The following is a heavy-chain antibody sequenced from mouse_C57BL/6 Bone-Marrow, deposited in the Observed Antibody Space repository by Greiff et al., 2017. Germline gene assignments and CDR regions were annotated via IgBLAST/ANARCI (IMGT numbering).Heavy chain of an antibody. V-gene: IGHV5-9-1*02. CDR3: TREDPYSNLYFDY. J-gene: IGHJ2*01. Sequence: EVKVEESGEGLVKPGGSLKLSCAASGFTFSSYAMSWVRQTPEKRLGWVAYISSGGDYIYYADTVKGRFTISRDNARNTLYLQMSRLKSEDTAMYYCTREDPYSNLYFDYWGQGTTLTVSS. CDR1: GFTFSSYA. CDR2: ISSGGDYI. D-gene: IGHD2-5*01.